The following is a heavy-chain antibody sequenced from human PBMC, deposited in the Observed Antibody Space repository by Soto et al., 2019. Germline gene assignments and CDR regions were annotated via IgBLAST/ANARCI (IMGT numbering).Heavy chain of an antibody. J-gene: IGHJ4*02. V-gene: IGHV3-23*01. Sequence: EVQLLESGGGLVQPGASLRLSCAGSGFTFNNYAMTLVRQAPGKGPEWVSAISGGGDTTYYADSVKGRFTISRDNSKNTLYLQMNSLRAEDTAVYYCAKHGPQYSSSLTHYWGQGTLVTVSS. CDR2: ISGGGDTT. D-gene: IGHD6-13*01. CDR3: AKHGPQYSSSLTHY. CDR1: GFTFNNYA.